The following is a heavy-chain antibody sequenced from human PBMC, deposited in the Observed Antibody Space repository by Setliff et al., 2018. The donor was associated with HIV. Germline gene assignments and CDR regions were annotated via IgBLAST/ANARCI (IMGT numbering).Heavy chain of an antibody. V-gene: IGHV2-5*02. Sequence: SGPTLVNPTQTLTLTCSFSGFSLTTRGVGVGWIRQPPGKALEWVALIYWDDDERYSPSLNSRVTVTKDTSKNQVVLRMTNVDPADTATYYCARSASFGSLEHWGQGTPVTVSS. CDR3: ARSASFGSLEH. D-gene: IGHD3-16*01. CDR1: GFSLTTRGVG. J-gene: IGHJ4*02. CDR2: IYWDDDE.